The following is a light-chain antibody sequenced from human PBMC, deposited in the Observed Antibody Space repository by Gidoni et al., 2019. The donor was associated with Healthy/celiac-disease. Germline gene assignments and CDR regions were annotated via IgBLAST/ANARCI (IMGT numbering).Light chain of an antibody. CDR1: QSISSY. V-gene: IGKV1-39*01. J-gene: IGKJ2*01. Sequence: DIQMIQSPSSLSASVGDRVTITCRASQSISSYLNWYQQKPGKAPKLLIYAASSLQSGVPSRFSGSGSGTDFTLTISSLQPEDFATYYCQQSYSTPPSTFGQGTKLEIK. CDR2: AAS. CDR3: QQSYSTPPST.